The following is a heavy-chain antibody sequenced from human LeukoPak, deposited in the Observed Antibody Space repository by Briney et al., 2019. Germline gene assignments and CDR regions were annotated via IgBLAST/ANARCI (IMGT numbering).Heavy chain of an antibody. J-gene: IGHJ3*02. CDR3: ARGFSLITMIVRAFDI. D-gene: IGHD3-22*01. CDR2: MNPNSGNT. Sequence: ASVEVSCKASGYTFTSYDINWVRQATGQGLEWMGWMNPNSGNTGYAQKFQGRVTMTRNTSISTAYMELSSLRSEDTAVYYCARGFSLITMIVRAFDIWGQGTMVTVSS. V-gene: IGHV1-8*01. CDR1: GYTFTSYD.